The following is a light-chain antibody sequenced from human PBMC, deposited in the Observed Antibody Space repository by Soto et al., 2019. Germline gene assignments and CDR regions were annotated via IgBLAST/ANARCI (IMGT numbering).Light chain of an antibody. Sequence: AIQVTQSPSSLSASVGDRVTITCLASQDIRGALAWYQQKPGKPPKLLIYDVSTLENGVPSRFSGDSSGTRFTLTISGLQPEDFGTYYCQQFNSYPVTFGHGTRLE. CDR3: QQFNSYPVT. V-gene: IGKV1-13*02. CDR1: QDIRGA. J-gene: IGKJ5*01. CDR2: DVS.